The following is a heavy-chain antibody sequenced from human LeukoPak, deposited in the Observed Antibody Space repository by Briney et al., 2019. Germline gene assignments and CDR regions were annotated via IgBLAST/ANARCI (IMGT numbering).Heavy chain of an antibody. Sequence: ASVTVSCTASGYTFTVYYIYWVRQAPGQGLEWMGWINPNSGGTNYAQKFQGRVTMTREMSISTAYMELSRLRSDDTAVYYCARGQQLASNWGQGTLVTVSS. D-gene: IGHD6-13*01. J-gene: IGHJ4*02. V-gene: IGHV1-2*02. CDR3: ARGQQLASN. CDR2: INPNSGGT. CDR1: GYTFTVYY.